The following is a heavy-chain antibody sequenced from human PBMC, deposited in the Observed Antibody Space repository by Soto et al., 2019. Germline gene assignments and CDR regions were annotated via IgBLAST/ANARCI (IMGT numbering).Heavy chain of an antibody. Sequence: QITLKESGPTLVKPTQTLTLTCTFSGFSLRTSGVGVGWIRQPPGKALEWLALIYWDDGKRYSPSLKSRLTITKDTSKNQVVLRMTNMDPVDTATYDCAHLTTGGFYFDYWGQGTLVTVSS. D-gene: IGHD4-17*01. CDR2: IYWDDGK. V-gene: IGHV2-5*02. CDR3: AHLTTGGFYFDY. CDR1: GFSLRTSGVG. J-gene: IGHJ4*02.